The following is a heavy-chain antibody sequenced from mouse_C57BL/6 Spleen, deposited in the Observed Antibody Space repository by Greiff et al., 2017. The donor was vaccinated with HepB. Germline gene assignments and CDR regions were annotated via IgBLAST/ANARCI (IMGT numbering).Heavy chain of an antibody. CDR3: ARTVTTVVAPLDY. D-gene: IGHD1-1*01. J-gene: IGHJ2*01. Sequence: EVQLVESGGDLVKPGGSLKLSCAASGFTFSSYGMSWVRQTPDKRLEWVATISSGGSYTYYPDSVKGRFTISRDNAKNTLYLQMSSLKSEDTAMYYCARTVTTVVAPLDYWGQGTTRTVSS. CDR2: ISSGGSYT. CDR1: GFTFSSYG. V-gene: IGHV5-6*01.